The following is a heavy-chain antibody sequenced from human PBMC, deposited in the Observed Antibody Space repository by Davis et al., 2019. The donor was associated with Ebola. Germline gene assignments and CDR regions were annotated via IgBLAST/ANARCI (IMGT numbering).Heavy chain of an antibody. J-gene: IGHJ4*02. CDR1: GFTFSSYA. CDR3: ATRKGLGGDY. D-gene: IGHD6-6*01. Sequence: GESLKISCAASGFTFSSYAMSWVRQAPGKGLEWVSAISGSGGSTYYADSVKGRFTISRDNSKNTLYLQMNSLRAEDTAVYYCATRKGLGGDYWGQGTLVTVSS. V-gene: IGHV3-23*01. CDR2: ISGSGGST.